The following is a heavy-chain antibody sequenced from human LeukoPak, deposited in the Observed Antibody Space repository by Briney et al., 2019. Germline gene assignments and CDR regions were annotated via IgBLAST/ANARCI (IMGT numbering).Heavy chain of an antibody. V-gene: IGHV1-2*02. CDR1: GYTFTGYY. Sequence: GASVKVSCKASGYTFTGYYMHWVRQAPGQGLEWMGWINPNSGGTNYAQKFQGRVTMTRDTSISTAYMELSRLRSDDTAVYYCARDPLGSYYYDSSGYSFDYWGQGTLVTVSS. CDR2: INPNSGGT. J-gene: IGHJ4*02. D-gene: IGHD3-22*01. CDR3: ARDPLGSYYYDSSGYSFDY.